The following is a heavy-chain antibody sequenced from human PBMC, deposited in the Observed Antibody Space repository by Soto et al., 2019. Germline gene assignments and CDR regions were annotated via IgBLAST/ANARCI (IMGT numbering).Heavy chain of an antibody. V-gene: IGHV2-5*02. Sequence: QITLKESGPTLVKPTQTLTLTCTFSGFSVSTGGVGVAWIRQPPGQALEWLALIYWDDDKRYSPFLQSRVTITKDTSKNQVVLTMTNMDPVDTATYYCAHKGGRGAGMDVWGQGTTVTVSS. J-gene: IGHJ6*02. CDR1: GFSVSTGGVG. CDR3: AHKGGRGAGMDV. D-gene: IGHD2-15*01. CDR2: IYWDDDK.